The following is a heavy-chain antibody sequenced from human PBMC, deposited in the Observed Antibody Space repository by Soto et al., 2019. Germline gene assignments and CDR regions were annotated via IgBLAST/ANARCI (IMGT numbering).Heavy chain of an antibody. CDR2: IYWDDDK. CDR3: AYCGYYSSSWFPDY. D-gene: IGHD6-13*01. J-gene: IGHJ4*02. CDR1: GFSLTTNGVG. Sequence: QITLKESGPSLVKPTQTLTLTCTFSGFSLTTNGVGVGWIRQSPGEALEWLALIYWDDDKRYSPSLKSRLTITKDTSKHQVVLTITNMDSVDTATYYCAYCGYYSSSWFPDYWGQGTLVTVSS. V-gene: IGHV2-5*02.